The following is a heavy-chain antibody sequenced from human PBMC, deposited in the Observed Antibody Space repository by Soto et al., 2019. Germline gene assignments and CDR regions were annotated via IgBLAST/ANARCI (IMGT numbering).Heavy chain of an antibody. CDR2: ISSSGSII. CDR1: GFTFSSYN. Sequence: EVQLVESGGGLEQPGGSLRLSCAASGFTFSSYNMNWVRQSPGKGLEWVSYISSSGSIIYYADSVKGRFTVSRDEAKNSRYLQMNSLRVEDTAVYYCARDAGIALTGNYYGMDVWGQGTTVTVSS. V-gene: IGHV3-48*01. CDR3: ARDAGIALTGNYYGMDV. D-gene: IGHD6-13*01. J-gene: IGHJ6*02.